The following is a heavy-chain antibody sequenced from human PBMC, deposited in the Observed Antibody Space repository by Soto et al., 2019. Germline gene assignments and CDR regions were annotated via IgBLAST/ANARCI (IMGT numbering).Heavy chain of an antibody. D-gene: IGHD5-18*01. CDR3: AKGSTAMTYFDY. V-gene: IGHV3-30*18. CDR2: ISYDGSNK. Sequence: QVQLVESGGGVVKPGRSLRLSCAASGFTFSSYGMHWVRQAPGKGLEWVAVISYDGSNKYYADSVKGRFTISRDNSKNTLYLQMNSLRAEDTAVYYCAKGSTAMTYFDYWGQGTLVTFSS. J-gene: IGHJ4*02. CDR1: GFTFSSYG.